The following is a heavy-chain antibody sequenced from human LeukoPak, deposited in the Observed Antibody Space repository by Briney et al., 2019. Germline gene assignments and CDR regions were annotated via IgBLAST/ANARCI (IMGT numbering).Heavy chain of an antibody. D-gene: IGHD3-22*01. CDR2: IYYSGNT. CDR1: GGSIRDATYY. J-gene: IGHJ4*02. CDR3: ARAPHFFDISGSRYYFVY. V-gene: IGHV4-39*07. Sequence: SETLSLTCTVSGGSIRDATYYWGWIRQPPGKGLEWIGSIYYSGNTYYNPSRMSRVTISVDTTKNQFSLNLSSVPAADTAVYYCARAPHFFDISGSRYYFVYWGQGTLVTVSS.